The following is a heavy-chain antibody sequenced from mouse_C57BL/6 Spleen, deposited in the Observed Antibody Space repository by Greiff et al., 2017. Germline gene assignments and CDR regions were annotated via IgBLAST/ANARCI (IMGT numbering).Heavy chain of an antibody. CDR2: IYPGDGDT. J-gene: IGHJ1*03. D-gene: IGHD1-1*01. Sequence: QVQLQQSGPELVKPGASVKISCTASGYAFSSSWMNWVKQRPGKGLEWIGRIYPGDGDTNYNGKFKGKATLTADKSSSTAYMQLSSLTSEDTAVYFCARYYYGSSYGYWYFDVWGTGTTVTVSS. CDR3: ARYYYGSSYGYWYFDV. V-gene: IGHV1-82*01. CDR1: GYAFSSSW.